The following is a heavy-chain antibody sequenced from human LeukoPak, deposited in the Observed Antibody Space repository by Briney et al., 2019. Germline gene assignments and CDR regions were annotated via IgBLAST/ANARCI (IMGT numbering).Heavy chain of an antibody. CDR1: GFTFSTFA. D-gene: IGHD2-21*01. V-gene: IGHV3-30*04. CDR2: ISYDGSKT. J-gene: IGHJ3*02. CDR3: ARDIQDAFDI. Sequence: GRSLRLSCAASGFTFSTFAMHWVRQAPGKGLEWVAVISYDGSKTYYADSVKGRFTISRDNSKNTLFLHMNSLRAEDPAVYYCARDIQDAFDIWGQGTMVTVSS.